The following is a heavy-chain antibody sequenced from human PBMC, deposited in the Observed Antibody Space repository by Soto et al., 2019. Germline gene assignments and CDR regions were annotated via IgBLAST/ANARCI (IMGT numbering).Heavy chain of an antibody. Sequence: QVQLVQSGAEVKKPGASVKVSCKASGYSFTSYAMHWVRKAPGQRLEWMGWINAGNGNTKYSQKFQGRVTITRDTSASTAYMELSGLRSEATAVYYCASPTEGGFDYWGQGTLVTVSS. CDR1: GYSFTSYA. V-gene: IGHV1-3*01. CDR3: ASPTEGGFDY. CDR2: INAGNGNT. J-gene: IGHJ4*02. D-gene: IGHD1-26*01.